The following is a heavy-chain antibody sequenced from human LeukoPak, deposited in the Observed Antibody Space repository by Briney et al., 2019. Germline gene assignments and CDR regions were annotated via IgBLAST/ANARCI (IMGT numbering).Heavy chain of an antibody. Sequence: ASVKVSCKASGYTITGYYMHWVRQAPGQGLEWMGWINPNSGGTNYAQKFQGRVTMTRDTSISTAYMELSRLRSDDTAVYYCARDGSSSRDYYYYYMDVWGKGTTVTVSS. CDR1: GYTITGYY. J-gene: IGHJ6*03. V-gene: IGHV1-2*02. CDR3: ARDGSSSRDYYYYYMDV. CDR2: INPNSGGT. D-gene: IGHD6-6*01.